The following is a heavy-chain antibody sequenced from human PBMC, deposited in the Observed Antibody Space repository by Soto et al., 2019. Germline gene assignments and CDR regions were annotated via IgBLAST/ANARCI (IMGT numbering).Heavy chain of an antibody. CDR1: GFTFDSYA. CDR3: AKNRGPQYYFDY. Sequence: EVQLLESGGGLVQPGGSLRLSCAASGFTFDSYAMNWVRQAPGKGLEWVSTISGSGDYTYYTDSVKGRFTISRDNSKNMMYLQMNSLRAEDTAVYYCAKNRGPQYYFDYWGQGTLVTVSS. J-gene: IGHJ4*02. V-gene: IGHV3-23*01. CDR2: ISGSGDYT.